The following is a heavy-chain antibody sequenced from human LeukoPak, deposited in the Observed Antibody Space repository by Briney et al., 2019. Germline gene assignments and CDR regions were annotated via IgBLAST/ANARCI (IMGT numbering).Heavy chain of an antibody. V-gene: IGHV1-18*01. CDR3: ARGYCRSTSCYPFDY. CDR1: GNTFTTYG. CDR2: ISAYNGNT. Sequence: ASVKVSCKVSGNTFTTYGISWVRQAPGQGLEWMGWISAYNGNTNYAQKLQGRVTMTTDASTSTAYMELRSLRSDDTAVYYCARGYCRSTSCYPFDYWGQGTLVTVSS. D-gene: IGHD2-2*01. J-gene: IGHJ4*02.